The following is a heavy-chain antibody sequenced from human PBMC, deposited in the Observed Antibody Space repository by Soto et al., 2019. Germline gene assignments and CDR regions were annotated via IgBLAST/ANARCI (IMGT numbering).Heavy chain of an antibody. CDR1: GYSFTSYW. V-gene: IGHV5-10-1*01. J-gene: IGHJ6*02. CDR2: IDPSDSYT. D-gene: IGHD6-13*01. Sequence: GESLKISCKGSGYSFTSYWISWVRQMPGKGLEWMGRIDPSDSYTNYSPSFQGHVTISADKSISTAYLQWSSLKASDTAMYYCARHTYSSSWYYYYGMDVWGQGTTVTVSS. CDR3: ARHTYSSSWYYYYGMDV.